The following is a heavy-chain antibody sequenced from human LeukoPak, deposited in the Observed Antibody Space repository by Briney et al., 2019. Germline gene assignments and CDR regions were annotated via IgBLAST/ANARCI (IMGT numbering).Heavy chain of an antibody. CDR2: ISYDGSNK. J-gene: IGHJ4*02. V-gene: IGHV3-30*18. CDR3: AKLIAAADPDY. D-gene: IGHD6-13*01. Sequence: GGSLRLSCAASGFTFSSYGMHWVRQAPGKGLEWVAVISYDGSNKYYADSVKGRFTISRDNSKNTLYLQMNSLRAEDTAVYYCAKLIAAADPDYWGQGTLVTASS. CDR1: GFTFSSYG.